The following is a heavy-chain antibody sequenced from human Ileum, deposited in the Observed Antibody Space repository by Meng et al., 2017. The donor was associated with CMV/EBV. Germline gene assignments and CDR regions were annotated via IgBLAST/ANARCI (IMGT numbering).Heavy chain of an antibody. CDR1: GYSFSDYY. V-gene: IGHV1-2*02. CDR2: IKVDNGDT. Sequence: ASVKVSCKASGYSFSDYYIHWVRQAPGQGLEWMGWIKVDNGDTRYAPKFQGRVTVTRDTSIDTAYIELKSLKSDDTALHYCARDPGCDDPTCYGIGWDLWGQGTLVTVSS. D-gene: IGHD2-21*01. J-gene: IGHJ5*02. CDR3: ARDPGCDDPTCYGIGWDL.